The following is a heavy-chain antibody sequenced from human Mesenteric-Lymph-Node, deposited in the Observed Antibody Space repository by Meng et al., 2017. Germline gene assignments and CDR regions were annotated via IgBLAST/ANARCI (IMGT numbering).Heavy chain of an antibody. V-gene: IGHV4-39*07. J-gene: IGHJ4*02. CDR1: GGSISSSSYY. Sequence: SEILSLTCTVSGGSISSSSYYWGWIRQPPGKGLEWIGSIYYSGSTYYNSSLKSRVTISVDTSKNQFSLKLSSVTAADTAVYYCARSGYSSGWNDNWGQGTLVTVSS. CDR2: IYYSGST. D-gene: IGHD6-19*01. CDR3: ARSGYSSGWNDN.